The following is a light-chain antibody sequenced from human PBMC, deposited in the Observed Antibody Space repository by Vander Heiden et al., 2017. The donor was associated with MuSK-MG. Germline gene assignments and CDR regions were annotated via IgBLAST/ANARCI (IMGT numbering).Light chain of an antibody. Sequence: QSSLTQPASVPGSPGPSITISCTGTSSDVSSYDYVSWYQQHPGNTPKLMIYDVSNRPSGVSNRFSDSKSGNTASLTISGLQAEDEADYYCSSYTSSSTLVFGGGTKLTVL. CDR1: SSDVSSYDY. CDR2: DVS. J-gene: IGLJ2*01. V-gene: IGLV2-14*01. CDR3: SSYTSSSTLV.